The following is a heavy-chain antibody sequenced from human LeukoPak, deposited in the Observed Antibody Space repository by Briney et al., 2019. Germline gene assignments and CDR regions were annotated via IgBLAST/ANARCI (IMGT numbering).Heavy chain of an antibody. J-gene: IGHJ3*02. CDR2: INPNSGGT. V-gene: IGHV1-2*02. CDR1: GYTFTGYY. CDR3: ARGVLRDYGDLLVAFDI. D-gene: IGHD4-17*01. Sequence: AASVKVSCKASGYTFTGYYMHWVRQAPGQGLEWMGWINPNSGGTNYAQKFQGRVTMTRGTSISTAYMELSRLRSDDTAVYYCARGVLRDYGDLLVAFDIWGQGTMVTVSS.